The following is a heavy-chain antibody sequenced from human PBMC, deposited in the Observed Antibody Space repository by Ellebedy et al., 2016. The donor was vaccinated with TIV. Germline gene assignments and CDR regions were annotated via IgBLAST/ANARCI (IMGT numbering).Heavy chain of an antibody. Sequence: GASLKISXAASGFTVNTYSMSWVRPAPGKGLEWISIIYSGGGTFYADSVKGRFTISRDSSKNTVYFEMKSLRVEDTAVYFCVREPNFYDGSGSYDDHWGQGTLVTVSS. V-gene: IGHV3-66*01. CDR3: VREPNFYDGSGSYDDH. CDR1: GFTVNTYS. D-gene: IGHD3-22*01. J-gene: IGHJ4*01. CDR2: IYSGGGT.